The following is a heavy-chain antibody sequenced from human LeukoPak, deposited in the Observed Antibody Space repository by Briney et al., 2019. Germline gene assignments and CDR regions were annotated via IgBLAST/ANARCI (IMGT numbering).Heavy chain of an antibody. CDR1: GGSISSYY. V-gene: IGHV4-59*01. J-gene: IGHJ4*02. CDR2: THYSGT. Sequence: PSETLSLTCTVSGGSISSYYWSWIRQPPGKGLEWIGYTHYSGTNYNPSLKSRVTISADTSKNQFSLKLSSVTAADTAVYYCARGISYCDSSGIDYWGQGTLVTVSS. CDR3: ARGISYCDSSGIDY. D-gene: IGHD3-22*01.